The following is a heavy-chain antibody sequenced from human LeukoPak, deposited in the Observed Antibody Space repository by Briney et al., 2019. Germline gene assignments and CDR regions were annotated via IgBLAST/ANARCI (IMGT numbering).Heavy chain of an antibody. V-gene: IGHV1-2*06. CDR3: ACTFDYGDYGPIHFDY. CDR2: INPNSGGT. CDR1: GYTFTGYY. Sequence: GASVKVSCKASGYTFTGYYMHWVRQAPGQGLEWMGRINPNSGGTNYAQKFQGRVTMTRDTSISTAYIELSRLRSDDTAVYYCACTFDYGDYGPIHFDYWGQGTLVTVSS. D-gene: IGHD4-17*01. J-gene: IGHJ4*02.